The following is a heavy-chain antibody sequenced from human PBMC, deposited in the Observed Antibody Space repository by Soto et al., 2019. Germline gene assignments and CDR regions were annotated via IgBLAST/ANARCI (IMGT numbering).Heavy chain of an antibody. Sequence: PGGSLRLSCAASGFTFSSYSMNWVRQAPGKGLEWVSSISSSSSYIYYADSVKGRFTISRDNAKNSLYLQMNSLRAEDTAVYYCARDFYDFWSGYYSNYYGMDVWGQGTTVTVSS. CDR1: GFTFSSYS. D-gene: IGHD3-3*01. CDR2: ISSSSSYI. J-gene: IGHJ6*02. V-gene: IGHV3-21*01. CDR3: ARDFYDFWSGYYSNYYGMDV.